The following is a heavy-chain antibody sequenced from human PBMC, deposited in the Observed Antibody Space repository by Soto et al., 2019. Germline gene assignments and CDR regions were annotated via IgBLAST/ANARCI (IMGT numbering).Heavy chain of an antibody. CDR1: GFTFSSYG. V-gene: IGHV3-33*01. Sequence: GSLRLSCAASGFTFSSYGMHWVRQAPGKGLEWVAVIWYDGSNKYYADSVKGRFTISRDNSKNTLYLQMNSLRAEDTAVYYCASRADRYCSGGSCWADAFDIWGQGTMVTVSS. CDR3: ASRADRYCSGGSCWADAFDI. CDR2: IWYDGSNK. J-gene: IGHJ3*02. D-gene: IGHD2-15*01.